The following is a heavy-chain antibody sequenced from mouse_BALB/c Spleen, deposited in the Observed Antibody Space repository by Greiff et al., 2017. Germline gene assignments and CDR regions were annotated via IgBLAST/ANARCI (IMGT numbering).Heavy chain of an antibody. CDR3: ASYDFAY. D-gene: IGHD2-3*01. Sequence: DVQLQESGPGLVKPSQSLSLTCTVTGYSITSDYAWNWIRQFPGNKLEWMGYISYSGSTSYNPSLKSRISITRDTSKNQFFLQLNSVTTEDTATYYCASYDFAYWGQGTLVTVS. CDR2: ISYSGST. J-gene: IGHJ3*01. V-gene: IGHV3-2*02. CDR1: GYSITSDYA.